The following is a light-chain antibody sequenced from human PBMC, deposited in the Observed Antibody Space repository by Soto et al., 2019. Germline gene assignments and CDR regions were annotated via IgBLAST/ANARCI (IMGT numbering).Light chain of an antibody. V-gene: IGLV2-8*01. J-gene: IGLJ2*01. Sequence: QSALTQPPSASGSPGQSVTIPCAGTSTDVGEYNYVSWYQQHPGKVPKLIIFEVNKRPSGVPDRFSGSKSGDTASLTVSGLKAEDEADYYCSSFGGAPVIFGGGTKRTVL. CDR3: SSFGGAPVI. CDR2: EVN. CDR1: STDVGEYNY.